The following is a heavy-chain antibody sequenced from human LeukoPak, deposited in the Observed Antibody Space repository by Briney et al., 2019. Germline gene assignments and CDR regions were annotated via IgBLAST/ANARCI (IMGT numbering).Heavy chain of an antibody. J-gene: IGHJ3*02. V-gene: IGHV4-39*07. CDR3: ARGGDAYYDILTGYYSTKYAFDI. Sequence: SETLSLTCTVSGGSISSRNYYWGWIRQPPGKGLEWIGGVYYTGTTYSNPSLKSRVTISVDTSKNQFSLRLSSVTAADTAVYYCARGGDAYYDILTGYYSTKYAFDIWGQGTMVTVSS. D-gene: IGHD3-9*01. CDR1: GGSISSRNYY. CDR2: VYYTGTT.